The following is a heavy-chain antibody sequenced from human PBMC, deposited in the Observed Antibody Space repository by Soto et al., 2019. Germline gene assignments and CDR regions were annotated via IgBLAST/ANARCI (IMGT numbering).Heavy chain of an antibody. CDR2: IYYSGRT. J-gene: IGHJ4*02. D-gene: IGHD6-19*01. Sequence: PSETLSLTCTVSGGSISSGGYYWSWIRQHPGKGLEWIGYIYYSGRTYYNPSLKSRVTISVDTSKNQFSLKLSSVPAADTAVYYCARASIVVAGKGYFDYWGQGTLVTVSS. V-gene: IGHV4-31*03. CDR3: ARASIVVAGKGYFDY. CDR1: GGSISSGGYY.